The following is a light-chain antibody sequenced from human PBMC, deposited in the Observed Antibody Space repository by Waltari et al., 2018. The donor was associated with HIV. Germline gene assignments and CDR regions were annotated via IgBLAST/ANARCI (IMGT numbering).Light chain of an antibody. J-gene: IGLJ3*02. CDR2: RNQ. Sequence: QSELTQTPSASGEPGQRVTSSCTDSSSNNGSNYVYWYQQHPATDPKPLIYRNQQRPSGVPDRFSGSKSATSASLSISGLRSEDEADYYCSAWDDGLKVFGGGTKLTVL. CDR3: SAWDDGLKV. V-gene: IGLV1-47*01. CDR1: SSNNGSNY.